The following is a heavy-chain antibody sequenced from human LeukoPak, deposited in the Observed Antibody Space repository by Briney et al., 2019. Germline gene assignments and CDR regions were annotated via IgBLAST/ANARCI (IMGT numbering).Heavy chain of an antibody. D-gene: IGHD5-18*01. J-gene: IGHJ6*03. V-gene: IGHV1-2*02. Sequence: GASVKVSCKASGYTFTGYYMHWVRQAPGQGLEWMGWINPNSGGTNYAQKFQGRVTMNRDTSISTAYMELSRLRSDDTAVYYCAGGYSYGDYYYYYMDVWGKGTTVTVSS. CDR2: INPNSGGT. CDR3: AGGYSYGDYYYYYMDV. CDR1: GYTFTGYY.